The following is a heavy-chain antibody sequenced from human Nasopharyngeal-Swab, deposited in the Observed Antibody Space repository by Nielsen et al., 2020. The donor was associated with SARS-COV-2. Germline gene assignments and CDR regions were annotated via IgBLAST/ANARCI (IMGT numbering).Heavy chain of an antibody. CDR2: IYYSGST. D-gene: IGHD3-3*01. Sequence: SETLSLTCTVSGGYIRSYYWSWIRQPTGKGMEWIGYIYYSGSTNYNPSLKSRVTISVDTSKNQFSLKLSSVTAADTAVYYCARASHLVRFLEPYFDYWGQGTLVTVSS. CDR1: GGYIRSYY. V-gene: IGHV4-59*01. J-gene: IGHJ4*02. CDR3: ARASHLVRFLEPYFDY.